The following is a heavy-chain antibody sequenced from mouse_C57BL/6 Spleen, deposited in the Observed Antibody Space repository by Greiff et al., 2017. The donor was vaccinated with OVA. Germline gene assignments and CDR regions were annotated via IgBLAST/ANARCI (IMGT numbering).Heavy chain of an antibody. CDR2: ISSGGDYI. CDR1: GFTFSSYA. V-gene: IGHV5-9-1*02. CDR3: TRDYYGSSYFDY. J-gene: IGHJ2*01. Sequence: EVKVVESGEGLVKPGGSLKLSCAASGFTFSSYAMSWVRQTPEKRLEWVAYISSGGDYIYYADTVKGRFTISRDNARNTLYLQMSSLKSEDTAMYYCTRDYYGSSYFDYWGQGTTLTVSA. D-gene: IGHD1-1*01.